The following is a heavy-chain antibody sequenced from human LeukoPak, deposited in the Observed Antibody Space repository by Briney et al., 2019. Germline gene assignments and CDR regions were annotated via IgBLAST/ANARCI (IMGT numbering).Heavy chain of an antibody. CDR3: ARVESCSSTSCYRNHYYYMDV. CDR2: MNPNSGNT. J-gene: IGHJ6*03. Sequence: LWASVKVSCKASGYTFTSYDINWVRQATGQGLEWMGWMNPNSGNTGYAQKFQGRVTITRNTSISTAYMELSSLRSEDTAVYYCARVESCSSTSCYRNHYYYMDVWGKGTTVTVSS. CDR1: GYTFTSYD. D-gene: IGHD2-2*02. V-gene: IGHV1-8*03.